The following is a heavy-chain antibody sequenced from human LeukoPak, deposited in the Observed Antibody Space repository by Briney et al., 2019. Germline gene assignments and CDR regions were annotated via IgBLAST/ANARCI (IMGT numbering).Heavy chain of an antibody. CDR2: IYTSGST. V-gene: IGHV4-4*07. CDR3: ARESETGTTAYFDY. D-gene: IGHD1-7*01. CDR1: GGSISSYY. J-gene: IGHJ4*02. Sequence: SETLSLTCTVSGGSISSYYWSWIRQPAGKGLEWIGRIYTSGSTNYNPSLKSRVTISVDTSKNQFSLKLSSVTAADTAVYYCARESETGTTAYFDYWGQGTLVTVSS.